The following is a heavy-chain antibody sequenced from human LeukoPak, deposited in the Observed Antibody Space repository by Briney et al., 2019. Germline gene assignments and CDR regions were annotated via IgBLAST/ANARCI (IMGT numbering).Heavy chain of an antibody. D-gene: IGHD5-18*01. CDR3: VSDGQLWFPGDFQH. CDR1: GFSFSAYS. V-gene: IGHV3-21*01. J-gene: IGHJ1*01. CDR2: ISSNSSDI. Sequence: GGSLRLSCAASGFSFSAYSMNWVRQTPGKGLEWLSTISSNSSDIFYADSVEGRFTISRDNAKKSLYLQMSSLRVDDTAVYYCVSDGQLWFPGDFQHWGQGTLVTVSS.